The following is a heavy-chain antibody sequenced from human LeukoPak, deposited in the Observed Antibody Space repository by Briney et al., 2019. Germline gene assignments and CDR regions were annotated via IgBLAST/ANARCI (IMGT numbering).Heavy chain of an antibody. CDR2: IYYSGST. CDR3: ARRVKQQLVIYYFDY. V-gene: IGHV4-59*08. Sequence: SETLSLTCTVSGGSSSSYYWSWVRQPPGKGLEWIGYIYYSGSTNYNPSLKSRVTISVDTSKNQFSLKLSSVTAADTAVYYCARRVKQQLVIYYFDYWGQGTLVTVSS. D-gene: IGHD6-13*01. CDR1: GGSSSSYY. J-gene: IGHJ4*02.